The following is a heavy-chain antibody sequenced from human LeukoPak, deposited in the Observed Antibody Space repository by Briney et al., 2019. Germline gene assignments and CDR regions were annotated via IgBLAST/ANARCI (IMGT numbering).Heavy chain of an antibody. CDR2: INHSGST. CDR3: ARGFFGVLDY. CDR1: GGSFSDYY. V-gene: IGHV4-34*01. J-gene: IGHJ4*02. Sequence: MASETLSLTCAVYGGSFSDYYWSWIRQPPGKGLEWIGEINHSGSTNYNPSLKSRVTISVDTSKNQFSLKLSSVTAADTAVYYCARGFFGVLDYWGQGTLVTVSS. D-gene: IGHD3-3*01.